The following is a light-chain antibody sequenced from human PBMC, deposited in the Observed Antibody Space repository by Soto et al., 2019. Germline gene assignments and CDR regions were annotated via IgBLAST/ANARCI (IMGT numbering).Light chain of an antibody. CDR3: QQSYSTPSA. CDR1: QRISNY. J-gene: IGKJ1*01. Sequence: DIQMTQSPSSLSAFVGDRVTIACRASQRISNYLNWYQQKPGKAPKLLIYAASNLQSGVPARFSGSRSGTHFTLTISSLQPEDSATYYCQQSYSTPSAFGQGTKVDIK. V-gene: IGKV1-39*01. CDR2: AAS.